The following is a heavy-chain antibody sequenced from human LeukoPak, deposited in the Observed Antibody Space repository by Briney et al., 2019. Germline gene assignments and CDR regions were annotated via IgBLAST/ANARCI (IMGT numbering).Heavy chain of an antibody. CDR2: IRYDGTNK. Sequence: GGSLRLSCAASGFTFSSFGMHWVRQAPGQGLEWVAFIRYDGTNKYYADSVKGRFTISRDNSKNTLSLQMNSLRAEDTAVYYCAKDDCSGGSCYSGYFQHWGQGTLVTVSS. D-gene: IGHD2-15*01. CDR1: GFTFSSFG. J-gene: IGHJ1*01. V-gene: IGHV3-30*02. CDR3: AKDDCSGGSCYSGYFQH.